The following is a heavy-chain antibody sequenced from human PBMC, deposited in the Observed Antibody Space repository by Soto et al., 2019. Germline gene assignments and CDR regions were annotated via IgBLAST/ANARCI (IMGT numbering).Heavy chain of an antibody. CDR2: ISSSGNTV. Sequence: GGSLRLSCAASRFTFSTYEMIWVRQTPGKGLEWVSYISSSGNTVYYADSVKGRFTISRDNTRNSLYLQMNSLRDEDTALYYCVRYCSSTLCNGVATRTFDYWGQGTLVTVSS. V-gene: IGHV3-48*03. D-gene: IGHD2-2*01. J-gene: IGHJ4*02. CDR3: VRYCSSTLCNGVATRTFDY. CDR1: RFTFSTYE.